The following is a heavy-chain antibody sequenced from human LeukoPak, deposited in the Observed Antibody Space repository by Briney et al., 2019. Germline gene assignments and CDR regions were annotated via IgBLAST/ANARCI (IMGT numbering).Heavy chain of an antibody. J-gene: IGHJ4*02. CDR2: INHGGGT. D-gene: IGHD3-22*01. CDR1: AGSFSGYY. Sequence: SETLSLTCAVYAGSFSGYYWDWIRQPPGRGLEWIGEINHGGGTNYNPSLKSRVTISVDTSKYQFSLRLTSVTAADTAVYYCARGRNYYDNSAYYSLIFDSWGQGTLVTVSS. CDR3: ARGRNYYDNSAYYSLIFDS. V-gene: IGHV4-34*01.